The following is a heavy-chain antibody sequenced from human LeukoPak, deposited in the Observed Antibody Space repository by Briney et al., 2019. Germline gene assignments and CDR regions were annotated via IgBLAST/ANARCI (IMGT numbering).Heavy chain of an antibody. V-gene: IGHV4-39*01. CDR2: IHYSGST. J-gene: IGHJ4*02. D-gene: IGHD6-13*01. CDR3: ARHGSWYYFDY. Sequence: SETLSLTCTISGGFISSGTYYWGWIRQPPGKGLEWIGSIHYSGSTYSNPSLRSQVTMPVDTSKNQFSLKLSSVTAADTAVYYCARHGSWYYFDYWGQGTLVTVSS. CDR1: GGFISSGTYY.